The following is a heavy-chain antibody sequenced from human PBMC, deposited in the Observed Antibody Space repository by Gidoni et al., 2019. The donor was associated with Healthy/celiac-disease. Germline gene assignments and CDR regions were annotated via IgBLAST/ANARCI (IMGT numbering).Heavy chain of an antibody. CDR2: INPSGGST. D-gene: IGHD6-6*01. CDR3: ARDPRRSAARPVFDY. J-gene: IGHJ4*02. Sequence: QVQLVQSGAEVKKHGASVKVSCKASGYTFTSYYMHWVRQAPGQGLEWMGIINPSGGSTSYAQKFQGRVTMTRDTSTSTVYMELSSLRSEDTAVYYCARDPRRSAARPVFDYWGQGTLVTVSS. V-gene: IGHV1-46*01. CDR1: GYTFTSYY.